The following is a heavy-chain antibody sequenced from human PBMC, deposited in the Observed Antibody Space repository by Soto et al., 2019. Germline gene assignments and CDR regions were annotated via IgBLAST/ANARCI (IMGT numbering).Heavy chain of an antibody. J-gene: IGHJ4*02. CDR3: AREVPRSMRHYFDY. Sequence: PSETLSLTCTVSGGSISGYYWSWIRQPPGKGLEWIGYVYYTESTNYNPSLKSRVTMSLDTSKNQFSLNLSSVTAADTAVYYCAREVPRSMRHYFDYWAQGTLVTVSS. V-gene: IGHV4-59*01. CDR1: GGSISGYY. CDR2: VYYTEST.